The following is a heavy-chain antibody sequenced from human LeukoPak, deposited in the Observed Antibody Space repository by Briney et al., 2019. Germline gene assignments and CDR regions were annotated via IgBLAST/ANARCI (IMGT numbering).Heavy chain of an antibody. D-gene: IGHD2-2*01. CDR2: ISSSGTTV. CDR3: ARGYAHNAFDI. J-gene: IGHJ3*02. V-gene: IGHV3-48*02. CDR1: GFTFSNYR. Sequence: PGGSLRLSCAASGFTFSNYRMNWVSQAPGKGLEWVSYISSSGTTVFYADSVQGRFTISRDNAKNSLSLQMSSLRDEDTAVYYCARGYAHNAFDIWGQGTMVTVSS.